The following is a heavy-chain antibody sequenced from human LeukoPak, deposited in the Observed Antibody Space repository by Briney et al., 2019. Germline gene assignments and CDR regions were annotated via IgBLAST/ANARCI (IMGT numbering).Heavy chain of an antibody. CDR2: IIPIFGTA. J-gene: IGHJ4*02. CDR3: ARELGYSSSSGLGY. D-gene: IGHD6-6*01. Sequence: SVKVCCKASGGTFDSYAISWMRQAPGQWLEWMGGIIPIFGTANYAQKFQGRVTITADESTSTAYMELSSLRSEDTAVYYCARELGYSSSSGLGYWGQGTLVTVSS. CDR1: GGTFDSYA. V-gene: IGHV1-69*13.